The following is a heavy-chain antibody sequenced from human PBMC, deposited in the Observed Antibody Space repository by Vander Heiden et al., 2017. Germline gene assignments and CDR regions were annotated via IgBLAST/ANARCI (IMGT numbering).Heavy chain of an antibody. CDR3: AKDRNYGGNSYTFDY. CDR1: GFTFNSYG. D-gene: IGHD2-21*02. J-gene: IGHJ4*02. CDR2: ISYDGSNT. V-gene: IGHV3-30*18. Sequence: QVQLVESGGGVVQPGRSLRLSCVASGFTFNSYGMHWVRQAPGPGLEWVAVISYDGSNTYYADSVKGRFTISRDNSENTLYLQMNSLRADDTAVYYCAKDRNYGGNSYTFDYWGQGTLVTVSS.